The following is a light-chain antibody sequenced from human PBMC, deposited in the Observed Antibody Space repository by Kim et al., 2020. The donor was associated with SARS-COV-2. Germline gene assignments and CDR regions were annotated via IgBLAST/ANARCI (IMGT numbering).Light chain of an antibody. Sequence: AIQMTQSPSSLSASVGDRVTITCRASQDIRSDLGWYQQKPGKAPKLLISAAYSLQSGVPSRFSGSGSGTDFTLTISSLQPEDIATYYCLQDHHSRTFGGGTKVDIK. CDR2: AAY. CDR3: LQDHHSRT. V-gene: IGKV1-6*01. CDR1: QDIRSD. J-gene: IGKJ4*01.